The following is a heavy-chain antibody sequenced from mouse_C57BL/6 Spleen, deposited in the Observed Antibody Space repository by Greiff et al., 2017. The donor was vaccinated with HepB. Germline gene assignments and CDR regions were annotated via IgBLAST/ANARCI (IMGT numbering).Heavy chain of an antibody. V-gene: IGHV1-61*01. CDR3: ARWGYRKGGDY. J-gene: IGHJ2*01. CDR1: GYTFTSYW. Sequence: QVQLQQPGAELVRPGSSVKLSCKASGYTFTSYWMDWVKQRPGQGLEWIGNIYPSDSETHYNQKFKDKATLTVDKSSSTAYMQLSSLTSEDSAVYYCARWGYRKGGDYWGQGTTLTVSS. CDR2: IYPSDSET. D-gene: IGHD2-12*01.